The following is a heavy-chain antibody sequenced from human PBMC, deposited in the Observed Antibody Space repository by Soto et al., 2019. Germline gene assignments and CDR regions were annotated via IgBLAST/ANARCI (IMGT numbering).Heavy chain of an antibody. CDR1: GYSFTSYW. Sequence: GESLKISCKGSGYSFTSYWISWVRQMPGKVLEWMGRIDPSDSYTNYSPSFQGHVTISADKSISTAYLQWSSLKASDTAMYYCARLRSGWYYYYYGMDVWGQGXTVTVSS. J-gene: IGHJ6*02. D-gene: IGHD6-19*01. V-gene: IGHV5-10-1*01. CDR2: IDPSDSYT. CDR3: ARLRSGWYYYYYGMDV.